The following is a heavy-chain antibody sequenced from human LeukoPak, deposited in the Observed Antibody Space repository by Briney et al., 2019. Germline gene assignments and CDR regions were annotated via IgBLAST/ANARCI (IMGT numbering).Heavy chain of an antibody. CDR2: ISGSGSTT. CDR1: GFTFSSYA. CDR3: AQDLAWGAFDH. J-gene: IGHJ4*02. Sequence: GGSLRLSCAASGFTFSSYAMSWVRQAPGKGLEWVSAISGSGSTTYYADPVKGRFTISRDDSKNTLSLQMNSLRVEDTAVYYCAQDLAWGAFDHWGQGTLVTVSS. D-gene: IGHD7-27*01. V-gene: IGHV3-23*01.